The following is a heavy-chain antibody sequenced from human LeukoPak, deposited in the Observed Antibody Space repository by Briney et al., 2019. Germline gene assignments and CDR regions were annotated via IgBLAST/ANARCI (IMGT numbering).Heavy chain of an antibody. Sequence: SETLSLTCAVFGGSISSGGYSLSWIRQPPGKGLEWIVYIYHSGSTYYSPSLKSRVTISVDRSKNQFSLKLSSVTAADTAVYYCARALWFGETEVYYFDYWGQGTLVTASS. J-gene: IGHJ4*02. V-gene: IGHV4-30-2*01. CDR1: GGSISSGGYS. CDR2: IYHSGST. CDR3: ARALWFGETEVYYFDY. D-gene: IGHD3-10*01.